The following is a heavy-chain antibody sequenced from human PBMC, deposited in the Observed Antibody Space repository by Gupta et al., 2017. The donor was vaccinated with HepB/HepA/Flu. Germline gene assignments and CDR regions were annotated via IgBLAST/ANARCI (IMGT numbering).Heavy chain of an antibody. J-gene: IGHJ4*02. CDR1: GYSFPGQH. V-gene: IGHV1-2*04. D-gene: IGHD6-13*01. CDR2: INPNSGGT. Sequence: QVQLVQSGAAVTTPGASVKVSCTPSGYSFPGQHITWVRQAPGQGLEWMGWINPNSGGTNYAQKFQDWVTMSRDTSISTAYMELRSLKSDDTAIYYCARGGGIALEFDYWGQGTLVTVSS. CDR3: ARGGGIALEFDY.